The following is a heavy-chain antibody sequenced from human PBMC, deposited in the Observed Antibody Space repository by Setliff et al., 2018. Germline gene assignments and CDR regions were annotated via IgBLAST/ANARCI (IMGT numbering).Heavy chain of an antibody. CDR3: AREGGGSGWTPDS. Sequence: PSETLSLTCTVSGGSISSYYWSWIRQPPGKGLEWIGYIYYSGSTNYNPSFQSRVTMSVDRSKNQFSLNLRAMTAADTAVYYCAREGGGSGWTPDSWGQGTLVTVSS. D-gene: IGHD6-19*01. J-gene: IGHJ4*02. CDR1: GGSISSYY. CDR2: IYYSGST. V-gene: IGHV4-59*01.